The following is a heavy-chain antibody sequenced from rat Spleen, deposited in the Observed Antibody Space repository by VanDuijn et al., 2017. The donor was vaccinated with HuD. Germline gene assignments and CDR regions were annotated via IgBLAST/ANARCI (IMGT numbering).Heavy chain of an antibody. CDR3: ARLGYDGTYYPDW. Sequence: EVQLVESGGGLVQPGRSLKLSCAASGFTFSNYGMAWVRQAPTKGLEWVATISYDGSSTYYRDSVKGRFTISRDNAKSTLYLQMDSLRSEDTANYYCARLGYDGTYYPDWWGQGVMVTVSS. V-gene: IGHV5-29*01. CDR1: GFTFSNYG. D-gene: IGHD1-12*02. CDR2: ISYDGSST. J-gene: IGHJ2*01.